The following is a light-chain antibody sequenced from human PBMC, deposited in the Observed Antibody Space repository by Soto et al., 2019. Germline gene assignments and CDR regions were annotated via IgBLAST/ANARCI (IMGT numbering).Light chain of an antibody. CDR2: EVT. Sequence: QSALTQPASVSGSPGQSITISCTGSNSDIGNYNIVSWYQQHPDKAPQLIIYEVTKRPSGVSNRFSGSKSGNTASLTISGLQAADEADYYCSLYTSENTYVFGTGTKVTVL. V-gene: IGLV2-14*02. CDR3: SLYTSENTYV. J-gene: IGLJ1*01. CDR1: NSDIGNYNI.